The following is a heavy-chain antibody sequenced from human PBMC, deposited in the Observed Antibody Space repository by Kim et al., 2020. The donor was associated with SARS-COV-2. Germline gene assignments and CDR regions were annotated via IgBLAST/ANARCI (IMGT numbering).Heavy chain of an antibody. V-gene: IGHV3-30*18. CDR1: GFTFSSYG. D-gene: IGHD3-10*01. CDR2: ISYDGIKN. Sequence: GGSLRLSCAASGFTFSSYGMHWVRQAPGKGLEWVAVISYDGIKNSYADPVKGRFTISRDNSKNTRYLKMNSLRAEDTAVYYCAKDAILWVGYYYMDVWGKGTTVTVSS. J-gene: IGHJ6*03. CDR3: AKDAILWVGYYYMDV.